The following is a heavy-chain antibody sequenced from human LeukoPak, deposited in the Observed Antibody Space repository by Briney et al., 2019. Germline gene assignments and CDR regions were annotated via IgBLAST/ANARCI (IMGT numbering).Heavy chain of an antibody. CDR3: ARGLVGANGAFDI. CDR2: INWNGGST. J-gene: IGHJ3*02. Sequence: GGSLRLSCAASGFTFDDCGMSWVRQAPGKGLEWVSGINWNGGSTGYADSVKGRSTISRDNAKNSLYLQMNSLRAEDTALYHCARGLVGANGAFDIWGQGTMVTVSS. V-gene: IGHV3-20*01. D-gene: IGHD1-26*01. CDR1: GFTFDDCG.